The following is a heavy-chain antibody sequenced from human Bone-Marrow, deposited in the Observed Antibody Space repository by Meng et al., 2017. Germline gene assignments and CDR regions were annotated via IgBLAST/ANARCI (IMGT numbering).Heavy chain of an antibody. D-gene: IGHD3-10*01. CDR2: IDPGDSTT. Sequence: GESLKISCQGFEYSFTSYFIAWVRQMPGKGLEWMGIIDPGDSTTTYSPSFQGQVTISADKSISTAYLQWSSLTASDTAMYYCARQRSRSYGMDVWGQGTTVTVSS. CDR1: EYSFTSYF. J-gene: IGHJ6*02. V-gene: IGHV5-51*01. CDR3: ARQRSRSYGMDV.